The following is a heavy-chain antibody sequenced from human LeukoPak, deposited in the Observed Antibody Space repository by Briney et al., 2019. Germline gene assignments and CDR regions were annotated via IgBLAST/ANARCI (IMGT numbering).Heavy chain of an antibody. CDR2: ISSSSSYI. J-gene: IGHJ4*02. D-gene: IGHD6-13*01. Sequence: TGGSLRLSCAASGFTFSSYSMNWVRQAPGKGLEWVSSISSSSSYIYYADSVKGRFTISRDNSKNTLYLQMNSLRAEDTAVYYCARAGAAAGRRGYYFDYWGQGTLVTVSS. CDR3: ARAGAAAGRRGYYFDY. V-gene: IGHV3-21*01. CDR1: GFTFSSYS.